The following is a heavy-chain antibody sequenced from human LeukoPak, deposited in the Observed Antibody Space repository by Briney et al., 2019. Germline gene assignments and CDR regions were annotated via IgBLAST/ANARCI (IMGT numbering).Heavy chain of an antibody. CDR3: ARVPYDSSGYYYDS. V-gene: IGHV1-46*01. D-gene: IGHD3-22*01. J-gene: IGHJ4*02. Sequence: INPSGGSTSYAQKFQGRVTMTRDMSTSTVYMELSSLRSEDTAVYYCARVPYDSSGYYYDSWGQGTLVTVSS. CDR2: INPSGGST.